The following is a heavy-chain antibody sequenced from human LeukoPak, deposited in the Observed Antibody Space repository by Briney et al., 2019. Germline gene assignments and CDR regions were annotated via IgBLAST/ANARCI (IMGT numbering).Heavy chain of an antibody. CDR2: IKQDGSEK. V-gene: IGHV3-7*01. J-gene: IGHJ4*02. D-gene: IGHD3-22*01. CDR3: ARDSSGYEGDY. Sequence: GGSLRLSCAASGFTFSSYWMSWVRQAPGKGLEWVANIKQDGSEKYYVDSVKGRLTISRDNAKNSLYLQMNSLRAEDTVVYYCARDSSGYEGDYWGQGTLVTVSS. CDR1: GFTFSSYW.